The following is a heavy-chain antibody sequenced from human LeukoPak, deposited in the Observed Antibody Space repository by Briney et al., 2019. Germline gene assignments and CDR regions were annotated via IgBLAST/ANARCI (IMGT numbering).Heavy chain of an antibody. CDR1: GFTFSSYA. J-gene: IGHJ3*02. CDR3: ARARATVTRISSFDI. Sequence: GGSLRLSCAASGFTFSSYAIHWVRQAPGKGLEWVAVISFDGTHDFYADSAKGRFTISRDNSKNTLYLQMNSLRADDTAVYYCARARATVTRISSFDIWGQGTMVTASS. D-gene: IGHD4-17*01. CDR2: ISFDGTHD. V-gene: IGHV3-30*04.